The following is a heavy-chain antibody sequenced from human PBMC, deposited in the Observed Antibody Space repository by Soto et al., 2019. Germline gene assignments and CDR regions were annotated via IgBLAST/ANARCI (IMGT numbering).Heavy chain of an antibody. CDR2: IYYSGST. Sequence: QLQLQESGPGLVKPSETLSLTCTVSGGSISSSSYYWGWIRQPPGKGLEWIGSIYYSGSTYYNPSLKSRVTISVDTAKNQFSLKLSSVTAADTAVYYCARLSPSANYDFWSGYSPGGFDYWGQGTLVTVSS. CDR3: ARLSPSANYDFWSGYSPGGFDY. V-gene: IGHV4-39*01. CDR1: GGSISSSSYY. J-gene: IGHJ4*02. D-gene: IGHD3-3*01.